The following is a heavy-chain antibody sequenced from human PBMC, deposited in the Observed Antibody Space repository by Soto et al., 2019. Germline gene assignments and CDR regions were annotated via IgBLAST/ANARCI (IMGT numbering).Heavy chain of an antibody. CDR1: GFTFSSYA. V-gene: IGHV3-30-3*01. J-gene: IGHJ4*02. D-gene: IGHD3-3*01. CDR3: ARDPGWTDFAEWTYYFDY. Sequence: QVQLVESGGGVVQPGRSLRLSCAASGFTFSSYAMHWVRQAPGKGLEWVAVISYDGSNKYYADSVKGRFTISSDNSTNTLFLQMNSLRAEDTAVYYCARDPGWTDFAEWTYYFDYWGQGTLVTVSS. CDR2: ISYDGSNK.